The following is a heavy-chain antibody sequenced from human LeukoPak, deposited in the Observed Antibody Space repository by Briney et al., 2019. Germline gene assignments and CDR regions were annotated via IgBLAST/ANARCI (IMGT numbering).Heavy chain of an antibody. Sequence: GGSLRLSCAASGFTFSSYGMHWVRQAPGKGLEWVAVISYDGGNKYYADSVKGRFTISRDNSKNTLYLQMNSPRAEDTAVYCAKDRTSGYSYGYYFDYWGQGTLVTVSS. V-gene: IGHV3-30*18. CDR2: ISYDGGNK. J-gene: IGHJ4*02. CDR3: AKDRTSGYSYGYYFDY. CDR1: GFTFSSYG. D-gene: IGHD5-18*01.